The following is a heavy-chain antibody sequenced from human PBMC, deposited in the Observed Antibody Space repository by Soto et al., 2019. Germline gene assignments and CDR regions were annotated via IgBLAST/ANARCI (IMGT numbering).Heavy chain of an antibody. J-gene: IGHJ6*02. CDR3: ARSQGGSSSLDIYYYYYYGMDV. Sequence: QVQLVQSGAEVKKPGSSVKVSCKAPGGTFSSYAISWVRQAPGQGLEWMGGIIPISGTAKYAQKFHGRLTVTADESTSTGYRELSSLRSEDTAVYYCARSQGGSSSLDIYYYYYYGMDVWGQGTTVTVSS. V-gene: IGHV1-69*01. CDR1: GGTFSSYA. CDR2: IIPISGTA. D-gene: IGHD2-15*01.